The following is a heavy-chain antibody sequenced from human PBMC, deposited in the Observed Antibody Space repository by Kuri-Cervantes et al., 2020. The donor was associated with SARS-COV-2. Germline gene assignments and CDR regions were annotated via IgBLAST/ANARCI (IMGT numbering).Heavy chain of an antibody. V-gene: IGHV3-15*01. CDR2: IKSKTDGGTT. CDR3: TRRIYCSGGSCSGGGSYYYYGMDV. D-gene: IGHD2-15*01. CDR1: GFTFSNAW. J-gene: IGHJ6*02. Sequence: GGSLRLSCAASGFTFSNAWMSWVRQAPGKGLEWVGRIKSKTDGGTTDYAAPVKGRFTISRDDSKNTLYLQMNSLKTEDTAVYYCTRRIYCSGGSCSGGGSYYYYGMDVWGQGTTVTVSS.